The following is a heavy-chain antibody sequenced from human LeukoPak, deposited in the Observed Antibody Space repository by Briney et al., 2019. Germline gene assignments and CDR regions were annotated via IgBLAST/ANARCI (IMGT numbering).Heavy chain of an antibody. V-gene: IGHV3-30-3*01. D-gene: IGHD1-26*01. CDR1: GFTFSSYA. CDR2: ISYDGSNK. CDR3: EREAPDDSGSYLDY. Sequence: GGSLRLSCAASGFTFSSYAMHWVRQAPGKGLEWVAVISYDGSNKYYADSVKGRFTISRDNSKNTLYLQMNSLRAEDTAVYYCEREAPDDSGSYLDYWGQGTLVTVSS. J-gene: IGHJ4*02.